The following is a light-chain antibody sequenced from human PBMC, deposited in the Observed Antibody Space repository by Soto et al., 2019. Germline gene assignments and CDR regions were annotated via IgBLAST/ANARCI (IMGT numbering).Light chain of an antibody. CDR1: QTISSW. CDR2: KAS. V-gene: IGKV1-5*03. J-gene: IGKJ2*01. Sequence: SPASVWANILLIVTITFRASQTISSWLAWYQQKPGKAPKLLIYKASTLKSGVPSRFSASGSGTEFSLTINSLQADDFATYCCQHAQSNSCRFG. CDR3: QHAQSNSCR.